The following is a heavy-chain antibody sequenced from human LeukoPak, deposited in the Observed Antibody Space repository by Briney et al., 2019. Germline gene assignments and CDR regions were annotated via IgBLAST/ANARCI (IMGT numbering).Heavy chain of an antibody. J-gene: IGHJ4*02. Sequence: GGSLRLSCAASGFTFITYGFHCVRQAPGKGLEWVAVISYDGSNKYYADSVKGRFTISRDNSKNTLYLQMNSLRAEDTAVYYCAKDSSEQWLVLYNAYFDYWGQGTLVTVSS. V-gene: IGHV3-30*18. CDR2: ISYDGSNK. D-gene: IGHD6-19*01. CDR3: AKDSSEQWLVLYNAYFDY. CDR1: GFTFITYG.